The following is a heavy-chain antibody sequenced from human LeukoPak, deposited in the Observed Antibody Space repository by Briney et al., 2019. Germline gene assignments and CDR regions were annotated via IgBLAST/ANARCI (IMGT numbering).Heavy chain of an antibody. D-gene: IGHD5-24*01. CDR1: GFTFSSYG. Sequence: GGSLRLSCAASGFTFSSYGMHWVRQAPGKGLEWVAVISSDGSNNYYAASVKGRFTISRDNSKNTLYLQMNSLRAVDTAVYYRAKEGGDGPHAFDIWGQGTMVTVSS. CDR2: ISSDGSNN. J-gene: IGHJ3*02. CDR3: AKEGGDGPHAFDI. V-gene: IGHV3-30*18.